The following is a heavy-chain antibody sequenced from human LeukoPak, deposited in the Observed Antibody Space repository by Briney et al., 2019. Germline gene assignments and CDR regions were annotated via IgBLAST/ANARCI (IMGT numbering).Heavy chain of an antibody. V-gene: IGHV4-59*01. CDR3: ARDLEAFDI. Sequence: SETLSLTCTVSGGSISSYYWSWIRQPPGKGLEWNGYIYYNGSTNYNPSLKSRVTISVDTSKNQFSLKLSSVTAADTAVYYCARDLEAFDIWGQGTMVTVSS. CDR1: GGSISSYY. J-gene: IGHJ3*02. CDR2: IYYNGST.